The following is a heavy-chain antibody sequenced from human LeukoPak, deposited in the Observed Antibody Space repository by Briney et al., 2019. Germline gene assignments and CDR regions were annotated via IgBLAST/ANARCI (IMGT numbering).Heavy chain of an antibody. CDR3: ARGFATGNYYHYYYMDV. CDR1: GGSISSGDYY. CDR2: IYYSGST. D-gene: IGHD3-10*01. J-gene: IGHJ6*03. Sequence: SQTLSLTCTVSGGSISSGDYYWSWIRQPPGKGLEWIGYIYYSGSTYYNPSLKSRVTISVDTSKNKFSLKLSSVTAADTAVYYCARGFATGNYYHYYYMDVWGKGTTVTVSS. V-gene: IGHV4-30-4*08.